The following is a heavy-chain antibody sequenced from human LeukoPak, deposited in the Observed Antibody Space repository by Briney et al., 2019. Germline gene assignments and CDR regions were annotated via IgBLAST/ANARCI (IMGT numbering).Heavy chain of an antibody. Sequence: SETLSLTCTVSGYSISSGYYWGWIRQPPGKGLEWIGSIYHSGSTYYNPSLKSRVTISVDTSKNQFSLKLSSVTAADAAVYYCASERYSHWGQGTMVTVSS. D-gene: IGHD6-13*01. V-gene: IGHV4-38-2*02. CDR2: IYHSGST. J-gene: IGHJ3*01. CDR3: ASERYSH. CDR1: GYSISSGYY.